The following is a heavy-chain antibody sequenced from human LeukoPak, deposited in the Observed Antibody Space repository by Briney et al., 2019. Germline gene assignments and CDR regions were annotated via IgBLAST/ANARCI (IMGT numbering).Heavy chain of an antibody. Sequence: PSETLSLTCAVYGGSFSGYYWSWIRQPPGKGLEWIGEINQSGSTNYNPSLKSRVTISVDTSKNQFSLKLSPVTAADKAWYYWSRASTAYYYYYMDVWGKGTTVTVSS. CDR2: INQSGST. D-gene: IGHD1-26*01. CDR1: GGSFSGYY. J-gene: IGHJ6*03. CDR3: SRASTAYYYYYMDV. V-gene: IGHV4-34*01.